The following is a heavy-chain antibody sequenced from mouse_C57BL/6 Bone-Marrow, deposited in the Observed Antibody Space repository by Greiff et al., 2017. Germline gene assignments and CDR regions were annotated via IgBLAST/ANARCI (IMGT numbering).Heavy chain of an antibody. J-gene: IGHJ4*01. Sequence: VHLVESGPGLVQPSQSLSITCTVSGFSLTSYGVHWVRQSPGTGLEWLGVIWRGGSTDYNAAFMSRLSITKDNSKSQVFFKMNSLQADDTAIYYCAKKGTTGGNYAMDYWGQGTSVTVSS. D-gene: IGHD1-1*01. V-gene: IGHV2-5*01. CDR2: IWRGGST. CDR1: GFSLTSYG. CDR3: AKKGTTGGNYAMDY.